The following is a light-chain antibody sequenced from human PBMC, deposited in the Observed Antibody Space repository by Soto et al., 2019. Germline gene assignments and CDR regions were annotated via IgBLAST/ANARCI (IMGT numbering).Light chain of an antibody. CDR1: QSVSSNF. J-gene: IGKJ1*01. CDR2: GAS. V-gene: IGKV3-20*01. Sequence: EIVLTQSPGTLSLSPGDRATLSCRASQSVSSNFLAWYQQKPGQAPRLLIYGASIRATGIPDRFSGSGSGTDFTLTIRRLEPEDFEMYYCHQYGSSPRTFGQGTKLEIK. CDR3: HQYGSSPRT.